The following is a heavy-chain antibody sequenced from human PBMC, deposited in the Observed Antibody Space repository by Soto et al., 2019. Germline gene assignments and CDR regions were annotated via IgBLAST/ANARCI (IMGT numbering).Heavy chain of an antibody. V-gene: IGHV3-23*01. D-gene: IGHD3-10*01. CDR3: AKGRGGSGRLTQPVDF. CDR2: ISGGGDTT. Sequence: EVQLLESGGGLVQPGGSLRLSCAASGFTFNNYGMTWVRQAPGKGLEWVSDISGGGDTTSYADSVKGRFTVSRDSSKNTLYLQMSSPRAEDTALYDRAKGRGGSGRLTQPVDFWGQGTLVTVSS. J-gene: IGHJ4*02. CDR1: GFTFNNYG.